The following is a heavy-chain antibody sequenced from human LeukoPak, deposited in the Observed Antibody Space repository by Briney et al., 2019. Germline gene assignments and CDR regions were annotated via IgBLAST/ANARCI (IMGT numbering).Heavy chain of an antibody. CDR3: ARDNGGGYFDY. CDR1: GGYISSYY. CDR2: IYYSGST. D-gene: IGHD2-21*01. Sequence: PSETLSLTCSVSGGYISSYYWSWIRQPPGKGLEWIGYIYYSGSTNYNSSLKSRVTISVDTSKNPFSVKLSSVTAADTAVYYCARDNGGGYFDYWGQGTLVTVSS. J-gene: IGHJ4*02. V-gene: IGHV4-59*01.